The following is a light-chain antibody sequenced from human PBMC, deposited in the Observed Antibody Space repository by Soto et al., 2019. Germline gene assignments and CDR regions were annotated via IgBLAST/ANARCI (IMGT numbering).Light chain of an antibody. V-gene: IGKV3-20*01. CDR2: GAT. CDR1: QSVSSSW. Sequence: EIVLTQSPATLSLSPGERATLSCRASQSVSSSWLAWYQQKPGQAPRLLIYGATSRATGIPDRFSGSGSGTDFSLTVSRLEPEDFAVYYCQQYDASPVTFGQGTRLEIK. CDR3: QQYDASPVT. J-gene: IGKJ5*01.